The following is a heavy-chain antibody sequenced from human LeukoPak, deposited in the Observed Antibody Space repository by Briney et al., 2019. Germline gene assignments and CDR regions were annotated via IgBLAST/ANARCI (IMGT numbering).Heavy chain of an antibody. J-gene: IGHJ6*03. Sequence: ASVKVSCKASGYTFTSYDINWVRQATGQGLEWMGWMNPNSGNTGYAQKFQGRVTMTRNTSISTAYMELSSLRSEDTAVYYCARTGSEYCGSYRYYYYYYYMDVWGKGTTVTVSS. D-gene: IGHD1-26*01. CDR3: ARTGSEYCGSYRYYYYYYYMDV. V-gene: IGHV1-8*01. CDR2: MNPNSGNT. CDR1: GYTFTSYD.